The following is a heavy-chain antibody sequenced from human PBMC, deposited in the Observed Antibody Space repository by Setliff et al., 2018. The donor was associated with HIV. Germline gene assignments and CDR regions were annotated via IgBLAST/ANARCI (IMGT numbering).Heavy chain of an antibody. CDR3: ARVIPDYGDYYFDY. J-gene: IGHJ4*02. CDR2: MNPNSGNT. V-gene: IGHV1-8*02. Sequence: ASVKVSCKASGYTFTTYDINWVRQATGQGLEWVGWMNPNSGNTGYAQKFQGRVTMTRHTSTSTAYMQLSSLRSEDTAAYYCARVIPDYGDYYFDYWGQGTLVTVSS. CDR1: GYTFTTYD. D-gene: IGHD4-17*01.